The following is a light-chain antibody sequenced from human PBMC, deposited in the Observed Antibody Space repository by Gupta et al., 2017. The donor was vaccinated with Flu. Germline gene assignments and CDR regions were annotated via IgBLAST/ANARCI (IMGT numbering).Light chain of an antibody. CDR1: TGAVNSGNF. J-gene: IGLJ3*02. V-gene: IGLV7-43*01. CDR2: GTN. CDR3: LLYYGGDQPWV. Sequence: QTVVTPEPSVTLSPGVTVTLTCNSSTGAVNSGNFPTWFQQKLGQAPRALIYGTNNKHSWTPARFSGSRLGGRAALTLAGVQTEDEADYYCLLYYGGDQPWVFGGGTKLTVL.